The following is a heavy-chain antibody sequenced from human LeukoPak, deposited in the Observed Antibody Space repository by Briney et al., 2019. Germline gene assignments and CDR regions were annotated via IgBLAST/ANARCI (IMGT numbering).Heavy chain of an antibody. CDR3: AKDGDTMSGTYYYDMDV. CDR2: ISSSGRTI. CDR1: GFTFSDYY. D-gene: IGHD1-26*01. V-gene: IGHV3-11*04. Sequence: PGGSLRLSCAASGFTFSDYYMSWIRQAPGKGLEWGSYISSSGRTIYYADSVKGRFTISRENSKNTLYLQINSLRGQDTAVYYCAKDGDTMSGTYYYDMDVWGKGTTVTIS. J-gene: IGHJ6*03.